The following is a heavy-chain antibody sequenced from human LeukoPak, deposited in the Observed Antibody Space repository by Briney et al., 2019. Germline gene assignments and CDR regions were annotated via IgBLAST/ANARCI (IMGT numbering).Heavy chain of an antibody. J-gene: IGHJ4*02. CDR2: IIPIFGTA. D-gene: IGHD6-19*01. CDR3: ARDGSSGWYYFDY. CDR1: GGTFSSYA. V-gene: IGHV1-69*13. Sequence: GASVKVSCKASGGTFSSYAISWVRQAPGQGLERMGGIIPIFGTANYAQKFQGRVTITADESTSTAYMELSSLRSEDTAVYYCARDGSSGWYYFDYWGQGTLVTVSS.